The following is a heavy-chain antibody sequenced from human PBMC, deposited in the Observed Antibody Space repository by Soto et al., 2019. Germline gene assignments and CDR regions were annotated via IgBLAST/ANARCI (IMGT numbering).Heavy chain of an antibody. CDR1: GYTFTNFG. D-gene: IGHD3-16*01. Sequence: QVQLVQSGAEVKKPGASVKVSCKTSGYTFTNFGLRWVRQAPGPGREWMGWISAYNGNTNYAQNFQGRVTMTTDTSKSTAYMELRSLRSDDTAVYYYAGGGTPIDSWGQGTLVTVAS. CDR3: AGGGTPIDS. CDR2: ISAYNGNT. J-gene: IGHJ4*02. V-gene: IGHV1-18*01.